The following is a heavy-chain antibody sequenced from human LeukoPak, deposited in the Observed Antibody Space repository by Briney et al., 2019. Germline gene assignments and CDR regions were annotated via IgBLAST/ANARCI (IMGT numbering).Heavy chain of an antibody. CDR3: ARDLITGSSFDY. Sequence: ASVKVSCKASGYTFTSYGISWVRQAPGQGLEWMGWISAYNGNTNYAQKLQGRVTMTTDTSTSTAYVELRSLRSDDTAVYYCARDLITGSSFDYWGQGTLVTVSS. CDR1: GYTFTSYG. D-gene: IGHD1-20*01. CDR2: ISAYNGNT. J-gene: IGHJ4*02. V-gene: IGHV1-18*01.